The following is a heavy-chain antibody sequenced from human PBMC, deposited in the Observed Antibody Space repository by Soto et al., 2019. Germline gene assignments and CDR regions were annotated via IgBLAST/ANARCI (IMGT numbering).Heavy chain of an antibody. CDR1: GYTFTSYA. V-gene: IGHV1-3*01. J-gene: IGHJ1*01. Sequence: QVQLVQSGAEVKKPGASVKVSCKASGYTFTSYAMHWVRQAPGQRFEWMGWINAGNGNTKYSQKFQGRVTITRDTSASTAYMELSSLRSEDTAVYYCARSYSSSWYGYFQHWGQGTLVTVSS. D-gene: IGHD6-13*01. CDR3: ARSYSSSWYGYFQH. CDR2: INAGNGNT.